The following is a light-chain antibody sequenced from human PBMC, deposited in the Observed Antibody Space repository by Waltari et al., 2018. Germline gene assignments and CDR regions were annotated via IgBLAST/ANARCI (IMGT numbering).Light chain of an antibody. CDR1: QSILSSSNNKNC. CDR2: WAS. J-gene: IGKJ5*01. CDR3: QQYYSTRSIT. V-gene: IGKV4-1*01. Sequence: DIVMTQSPDSLAVSLGERATINCNSSQSILSSSNNKNCLAWYQHKPGQPPKLLIYWASTRESGVPDRFRGSWSGTDFTLTISSLQAEDVAVYYCQQYYSTRSITFGQGTRLEIK.